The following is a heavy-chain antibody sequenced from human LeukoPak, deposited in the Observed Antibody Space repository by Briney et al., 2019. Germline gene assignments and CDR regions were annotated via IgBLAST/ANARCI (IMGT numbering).Heavy chain of an antibody. CDR2: ISSNGGST. D-gene: IGHD3-9*01. V-gene: IGHV3-64*01. Sequence: GGSLRLSCAASGFTFSSYAMHWVRQAPGKGLEYVSAISSNGGSTSYANSVKGRFTISRDNSKNTLYLQMGSLRAEDMAVYYCVKGPYYDILTGYSFDYWGQGTLVTVSS. CDR3: VKGPYYDILTGYSFDY. J-gene: IGHJ4*02. CDR1: GFTFSSYA.